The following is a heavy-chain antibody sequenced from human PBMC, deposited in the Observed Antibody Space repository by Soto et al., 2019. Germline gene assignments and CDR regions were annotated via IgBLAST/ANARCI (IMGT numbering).Heavy chain of an antibody. CDR1: GFTFSSYA. Sequence: EVQLLESGGGLVQPGGSLRLSCAASGFTFSSYAMTWVRQAPGKGLEWVSAISGSGGSTYYADSVKGRFTISRDNSKNTLYLQMNSLRAEDTAVYYCAKTVYYDFWSGPSGFDYWGQGTLVTVSS. CDR2: ISGSGGST. D-gene: IGHD3-3*01. CDR3: AKTVYYDFWSGPSGFDY. J-gene: IGHJ4*02. V-gene: IGHV3-23*01.